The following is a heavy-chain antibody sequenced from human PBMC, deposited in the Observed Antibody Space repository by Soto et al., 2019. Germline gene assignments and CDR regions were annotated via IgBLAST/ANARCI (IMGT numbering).Heavy chain of an antibody. CDR1: GYTFSTYG. J-gene: IGHJ6*02. CDR2: ISAYNGNT. Sequence: QVQLVQSGAEVKKPGASVKVSCKASGYTFSTYGITWVRQAPGQGLEWMGWISAYNGNTNYAGKLQGRVTMTTDTSTSTAYMELRSLRSDDTAVYYCARDVVVPCASYGIDVCGQGTTVTVSS. D-gene: IGHD2-2*01. CDR3: ARDVVVPCASYGIDV. V-gene: IGHV1-18*04.